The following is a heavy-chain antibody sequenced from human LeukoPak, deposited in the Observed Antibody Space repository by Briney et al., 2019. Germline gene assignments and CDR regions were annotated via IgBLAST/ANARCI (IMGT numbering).Heavy chain of an antibody. CDR1: GGSFSGYY. D-gene: IGHD3-3*01. V-gene: IGHV4-59*01. CDR2: IYYSGST. Sequence: SETLSLTCAVYGGSFSGYYWSWIRQPPGKGLEWIGYIYYSGSTNYNPSLKSRVTISVDTSKNQFSLKLSSVTAADTAVYYCAAGGYYDFWSGYYPYYYGMDVWGQGTTVTVSS. CDR3: AAGGYYDFWSGYYPYYYGMDV. J-gene: IGHJ6*02.